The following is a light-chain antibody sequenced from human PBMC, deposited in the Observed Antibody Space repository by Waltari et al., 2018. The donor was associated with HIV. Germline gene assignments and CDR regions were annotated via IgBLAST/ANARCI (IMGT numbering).Light chain of an antibody. J-gene: IGLJ3*02. CDR2: EGS. V-gene: IGLV2-23*01. CDR3: CSYAGSSTPWV. Sequence: QCVLTQPASVSGSPGKSITTSCTGPSSDVGSYILVSRYQQHPGKAPKLMIYEGSKRPSGVSNRFSGSKSGNTASLTISGLQAEDEADYYCCSYAGSSTPWVFGGGTKLTVL. CDR1: SSDVGSYIL.